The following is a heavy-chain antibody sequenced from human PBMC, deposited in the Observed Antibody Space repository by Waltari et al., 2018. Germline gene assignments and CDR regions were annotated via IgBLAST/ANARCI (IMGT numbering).Heavy chain of an antibody. V-gene: IGHV3-23*01. CDR2: IIGIGQTK. CDR3: ATRNKYCSRGICSALWEAPFDC. CDR1: GVPFGDLA. J-gene: IGHJ4*02. Sequence: EVQLLESGGEFVQAGGSLGLSCTASGVPFGDLAMSWVRQSPVKGLEWVSSIIGIGQTKYYLDSVRGRFTISRANSRDTFYLQMNNLRAEDTAIYYCATRNKYCSRGICSALWEAPFDCWGRGTLVTVSS. D-gene: IGHD2-15*01.